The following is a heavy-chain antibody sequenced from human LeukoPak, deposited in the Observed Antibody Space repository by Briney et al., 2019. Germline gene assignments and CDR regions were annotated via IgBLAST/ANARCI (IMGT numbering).Heavy chain of an antibody. D-gene: IGHD6-19*01. CDR3: ARDHGLYSSGWYGYYGMDV. CDR1: GFTFSSYG. Sequence: GGSLRLSCAASGFTFSSYGMHWVRQAPGKGLEWVAVISYDEGNKFYADSVKGRFTISRDNAKKSLYLQMNSLRTEDTAVYYCARDHGLYSSGWYGYYGMDVWGQGTTVTVSS. V-gene: IGHV3-30*03. CDR2: ISYDEGNK. J-gene: IGHJ6*02.